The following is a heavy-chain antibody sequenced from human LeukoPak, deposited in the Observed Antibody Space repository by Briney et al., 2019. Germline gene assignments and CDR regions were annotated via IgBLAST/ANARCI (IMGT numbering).Heavy chain of an antibody. CDR2: DK. Sequence: GGSLRLSCAASGFTFGNYWMSWVRQAPGKGLEWVASDKYYVDSVKGRFTISRDNAKNSLYLQMNSLRAEDTAVYYCARDVRFRGPTDYWGQGTLVTVSS. J-gene: IGHJ4*02. CDR3: ARDVRFRGPTDY. D-gene: IGHD3-10*01. CDR1: GFTFGNYW. V-gene: IGHV3-7*01.